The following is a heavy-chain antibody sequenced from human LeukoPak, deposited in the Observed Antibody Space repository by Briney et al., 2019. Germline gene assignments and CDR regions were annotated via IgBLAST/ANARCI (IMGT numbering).Heavy chain of an antibody. CDR3: ARDNSDSSGYFDY. CDR1: GGSISSGGYY. J-gene: IGHJ4*02. D-gene: IGHD3-22*01. CDR2: IYYSGST. Sequence: SETLSLTCTVSGGSISSGGYYWSWIRQHPGKGLEWIGYIYYSGSTYYNPSLKSRVTISVDTSKYQFSLKLSSVTAADTAVYYCARDNSDSSGYFDYWGQGTLVTVSS. V-gene: IGHV4-31*03.